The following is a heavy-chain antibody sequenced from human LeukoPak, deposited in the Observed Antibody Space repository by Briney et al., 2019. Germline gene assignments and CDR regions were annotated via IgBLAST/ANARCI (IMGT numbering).Heavy chain of an antibody. J-gene: IGHJ5*02. D-gene: IGHD6-13*01. CDR1: GFTFSSYG. V-gene: IGHV3-33*01. CDR3: ARVGSGPAAGTEYNWFDP. CDR2: IWYDGSNK. Sequence: GGSLRLSCAASGFTFSSYGMHWVRQAPGKGLEWGAVIWYDGSNKYYADSVKGRFTISRDNSKNTLYLQMNSLRAEDTAVYYCARVGSGPAAGTEYNWFDPWGQGTLVTVSS.